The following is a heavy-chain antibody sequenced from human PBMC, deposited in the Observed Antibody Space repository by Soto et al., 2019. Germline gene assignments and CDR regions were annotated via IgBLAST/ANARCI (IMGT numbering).Heavy chain of an antibody. D-gene: IGHD1-26*01. Sequence: ASVKVSCKASGYTFTSYYMNWVRQAPGQRLEWLGIINPSDGYTNYAQRFLGRVTMTSDTSTSTAYMELSSLKSEDTAVYYCARGVVGATTSRLDYWGQGTLVTVSS. CDR1: GYTFTSYY. V-gene: IGHV1-46*03. CDR3: ARGVVGATTSRLDY. CDR2: INPSDGYT. J-gene: IGHJ4*02.